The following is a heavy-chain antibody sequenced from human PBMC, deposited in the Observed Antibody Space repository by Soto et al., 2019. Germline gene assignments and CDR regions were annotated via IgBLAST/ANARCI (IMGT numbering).Heavy chain of an antibody. CDR3: ARGYAFDI. CDR1: GDSLSNNNVS. Sequence: SQTLSLTCAISGDSLSNNNVSWNWIRQSPSRGLEWLRRTYYTSKWYNDYAVSVKSRITINPDTSKNQFSLQLNSVTPEDTAVYYCARGYAFDIWGQGTMVTVSS. CDR2: TYYTSKWYN. J-gene: IGHJ3*02. V-gene: IGHV6-1*01.